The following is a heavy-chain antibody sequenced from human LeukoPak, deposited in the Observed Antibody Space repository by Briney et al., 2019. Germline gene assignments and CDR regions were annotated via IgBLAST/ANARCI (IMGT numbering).Heavy chain of an antibody. J-gene: IGHJ6*02. D-gene: IGHD6-13*01. CDR3: LAARYYYGMDV. V-gene: IGHV3-30*03. Sequence: GGSLRLSCAASGFTFSSYGMHWVHQAPGKGLEWVAVISYDGSNKYYADSVKGRFTISRDNSKNTLYLQMNSLRAEDTAVYYCLAARYYYGMDVWGQGTTVTVSS. CDR2: ISYDGSNK. CDR1: GFTFSSYG.